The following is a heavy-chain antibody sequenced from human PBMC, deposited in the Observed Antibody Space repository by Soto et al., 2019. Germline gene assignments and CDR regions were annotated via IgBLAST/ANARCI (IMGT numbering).Heavy chain of an antibody. J-gene: IGHJ4*01. D-gene: IGHD3-10*02. V-gene: IGHV3-48*03. Sequence: PGGSLRLSCAVSGISFSTSEMNWVRQAPGRGLEWVSYISLTGATIYYANSVEGRFSISRDNAKASLSLQMNSPRDEDTGVYYCARALFDTDGYYVDYWGQGILVTVSS. CDR3: ARALFDTDGYYVDY. CDR2: ISLTGATI. CDR1: GISFSTSE.